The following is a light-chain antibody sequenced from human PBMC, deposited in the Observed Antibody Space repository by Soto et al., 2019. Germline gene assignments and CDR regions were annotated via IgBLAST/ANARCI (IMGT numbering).Light chain of an antibody. J-gene: IGKJ1*01. CDR2: GAS. CDR1: QSVSSIY. CDR3: QQYGGSPPWT. Sequence: EIVLTQSPGTLSLSPGERATLSCRASQSVSSIYLAWYQQKPGQAPRLLIYGASSRATGIPDRFSGSGSGTDFHLPLRKLEPEDFAMYYCQQYGGSPPWTFGQGTKVEIK. V-gene: IGKV3-20*01.